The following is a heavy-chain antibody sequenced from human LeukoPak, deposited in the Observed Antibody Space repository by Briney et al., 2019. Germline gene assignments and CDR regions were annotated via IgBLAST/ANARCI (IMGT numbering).Heavy chain of an antibody. CDR2: ITDTGGST. V-gene: IGHV3-23*01. J-gene: IGHJ3*02. CDR1: GFTFNNYA. Sequence: GGSLRLSCAASGFTFNNYAMTWVRQAPGKGLEWVSTITDTGGSTYYADSVKGRFTISRDNSKNTLYLLMNSLRAEDTAVYYCAKAHAFDIWGQGTMVTVSS. CDR3: AKAHAFDI.